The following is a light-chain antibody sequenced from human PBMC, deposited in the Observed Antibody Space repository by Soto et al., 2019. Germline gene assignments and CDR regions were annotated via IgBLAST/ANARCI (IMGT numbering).Light chain of an antibody. CDR2: GAS. CDR3: QQYNNWPPT. CDR1: QSVSSN. J-gene: IGKJ5*01. V-gene: IGKV3D-15*01. Sequence: EMVLTQSPGALSLSPGERATLSCRASQSVSSNFLAWYQEKPGQAPRLLIYGASSRATGIPARFSGSGSGTEFTLTISSLQSEDFAVYYCQQYNNWPPTFGQGTRLEIK.